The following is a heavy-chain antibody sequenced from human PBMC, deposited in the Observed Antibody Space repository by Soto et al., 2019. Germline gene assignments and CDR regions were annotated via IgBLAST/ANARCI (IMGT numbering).Heavy chain of an antibody. CDR2: IYWDDDK. CDR1: GFSLSTSGVG. D-gene: IGHD5-18*01. J-gene: IGHJ4*02. Sequence: QITLKESGPTLVKPTQTLTLTCTFSGFSLSTSGVGVGWIRQPPGKALEWLALIYWDDDKRYSPSLKSRLTITKDTSKNQVVLTMTHIDPVDTDTYYCAHGPDTAMVTGFDYWGQGTLVTVS. CDR3: AHGPDTAMVTGFDY. V-gene: IGHV2-5*02.